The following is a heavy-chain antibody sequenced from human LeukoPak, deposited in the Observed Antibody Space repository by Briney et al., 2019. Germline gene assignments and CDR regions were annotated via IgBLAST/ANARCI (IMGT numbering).Heavy chain of an antibody. CDR3: AGGLGYCSSTSCYFYWFDP. V-gene: IGHV4-30-4*08. Sequence: PSQTLSLTCTVSGGSISSGDYYWSWIRQPPGKGLEWIGYIYYSGSTYYNPSLKSRVTISVDTSKNQSSLKLSSVTAADTAVYYCAGGLGYCSSTSCYFYWFDPWGQGTLVTVSS. J-gene: IGHJ5*02. D-gene: IGHD2-2*03. CDR1: GGSISSGDYY. CDR2: IYYSGST.